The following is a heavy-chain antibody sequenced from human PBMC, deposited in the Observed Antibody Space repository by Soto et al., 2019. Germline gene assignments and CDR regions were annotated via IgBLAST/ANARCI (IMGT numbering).Heavy chain of an antibody. CDR3: AREKGYCSGGSCYHYFDY. Sequence: EVQLVESGGGLVKPGGSLRLSCAASGFTFSSYSMNWVRQAPGKGLEWGSSISSSSSYIYYAASVKGRFTISRDNAKNSMYLQMNSLRAEDTAVYYCAREKGYCSGGSCYHYFDYWGQGTLVTVSS. D-gene: IGHD2-15*01. J-gene: IGHJ4*02. V-gene: IGHV3-21*01. CDR1: GFTFSSYS. CDR2: ISSSSSYI.